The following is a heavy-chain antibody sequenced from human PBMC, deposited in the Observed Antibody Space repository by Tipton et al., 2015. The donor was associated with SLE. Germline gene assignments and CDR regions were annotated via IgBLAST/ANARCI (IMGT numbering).Heavy chain of an antibody. V-gene: IGHV1-18*01. D-gene: IGHD3-22*01. J-gene: IGHJ3*02. CDR3: ARVRDTMMGRAFDI. Sequence: QLVQSGTEVKKPGSSVKVSCKASGCTFTSYGISWVRQAPGQGLAWMGWISAYNGNTNYAQKLQGRVTMTTDTSTSTAYMELRSLRSDDTAVYYCARVRDTMMGRAFDIGGQGTIVSVSS. CDR2: ISAYNGNT. CDR1: GCTFTSYG.